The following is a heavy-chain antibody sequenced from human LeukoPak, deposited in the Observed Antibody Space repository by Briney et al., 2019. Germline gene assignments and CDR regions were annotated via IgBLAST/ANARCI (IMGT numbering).Heavy chain of an antibody. D-gene: IGHD3-3*01. V-gene: IGHV3-64*02. CDR1: GFTFSYYS. Sequence: PGGSLRLSCAAYGFTFSYYSMHWVRQAPGKGLEYVSAIISNGGSTHYADSVKGRFTISRDNSKNTLYLQMDSLRAEDMAVYYCARITMGATIANFYYYHMDVWGKGATVTVSS. CDR3: ARITMGATIANFYYYHMDV. CDR2: IISNGGST. J-gene: IGHJ6*03.